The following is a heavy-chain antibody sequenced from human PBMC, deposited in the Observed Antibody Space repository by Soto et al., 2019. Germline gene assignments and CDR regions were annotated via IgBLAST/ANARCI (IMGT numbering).Heavy chain of an antibody. CDR2: IWYDGSNK. CDR1: GFTFSSYG. J-gene: IGHJ4*02. V-gene: IGHV3-33*01. D-gene: IGHD6-6*01. CDR3: ARGDRSIAARPTFDY. Sequence: GGSLRLSCAASGFTFSSYGMHWVRQAPGKGLEWVAVIWYDGSNKYYADSVKGRFTISRDNSKNTLYLQMNSLRAEDTAVYYCARGDRSIAARPTFDYWGQGTLVTVSS.